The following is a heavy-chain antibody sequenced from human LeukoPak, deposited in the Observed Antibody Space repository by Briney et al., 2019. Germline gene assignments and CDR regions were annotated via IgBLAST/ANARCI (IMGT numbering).Heavy chain of an antibody. J-gene: IGHJ4*02. CDR2: ISGSGDNT. D-gene: IGHD2-15*01. Sequence: PGGSLRLSCAASGFTISSYAMNRVRQAPGKGLEWVSLISGSGDNTHYVDSVKGRFTISRDNSKNTLFLQMNSLRAEDTAVYYCAKSQSGSCSGGSCSCDYWGQGTLVAVSS. V-gene: IGHV3-23*01. CDR3: AKSQSGSCSGGSCSCDY. CDR1: GFTISSYA.